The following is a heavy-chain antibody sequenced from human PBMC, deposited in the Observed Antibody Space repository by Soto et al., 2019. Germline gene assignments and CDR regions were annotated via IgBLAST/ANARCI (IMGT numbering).Heavy chain of an antibody. D-gene: IGHD3-10*01. Sequence: GASVKVSCKASGGTFSSYAISWVRQAPGQGLEWMGGIIPIFGTANYAQQFQGRVTITADESTSTAYMELSSLRSEDTAVYYCARTPGVRNWFDPWGQGTLVTVSS. CDR2: IIPIFGTA. CDR1: GGTFSSYA. CDR3: ARTPGVRNWFDP. J-gene: IGHJ5*02. V-gene: IGHV1-69*13.